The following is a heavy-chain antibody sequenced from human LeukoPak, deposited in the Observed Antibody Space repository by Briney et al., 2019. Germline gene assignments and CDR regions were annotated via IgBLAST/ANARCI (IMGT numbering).Heavy chain of an antibody. J-gene: IGHJ6*04. D-gene: IGHD3-10*02. CDR1: EFTFSNNW. CDR2: IKEDGSIK. CDR3: AELGITMIGGV. V-gene: IGHV3-7*01. Sequence: QAGGSLRLSCAASEFTFSNNWMSWVRQAPGKGPEWVASIKEDGSIKYYVDSVKGRFTISRDNAKNSLYLQMSSLRAEDTAVYYCAELGITMIGGVWGKGTTVTISS.